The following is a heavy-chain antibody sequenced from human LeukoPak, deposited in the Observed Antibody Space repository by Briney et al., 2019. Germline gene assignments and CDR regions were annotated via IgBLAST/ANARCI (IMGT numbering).Heavy chain of an antibody. CDR2: IKQDGSEK. D-gene: IGHD3-16*01. V-gene: IGHV3-7*01. Sequence: GGSLRLSCAASGFTFSSCWMSWVRQAPGKGLEWVANIKQDGSEKYYVDSVKGRFTISRDNAKNSLYLQMNSLRAEDTAVYYCAARDDYVWGSYKGAFDIWGQGTMVTVSS. CDR1: GFTFSSCW. CDR3: AARDDYVWGSYKGAFDI. J-gene: IGHJ3*02.